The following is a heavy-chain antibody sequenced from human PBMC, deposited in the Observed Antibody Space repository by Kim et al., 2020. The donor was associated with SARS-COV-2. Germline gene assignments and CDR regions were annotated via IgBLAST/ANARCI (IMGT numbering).Heavy chain of an antibody. J-gene: IGHJ6*02. V-gene: IGHV3-23*01. CDR1: GFTFSSYA. D-gene: IGHD3-10*01. Sequence: GGSLRLSCAASGFTFSSYAMSWVRQAPGKGLEWVSTISGSGGSTYYADSVKGRFTISRDNSKNTLYLQMNSLRAEDTAVYYCAKVGALWHYGMDVWGQGTTVTVSS. CDR3: AKVGALWHYGMDV. CDR2: ISGSGGST.